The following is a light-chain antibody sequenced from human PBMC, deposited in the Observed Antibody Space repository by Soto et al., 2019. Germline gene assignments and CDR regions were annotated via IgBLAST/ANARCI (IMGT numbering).Light chain of an antibody. J-gene: IGKJ5*01. Sequence: EIVMTHSPATLSVCPWEIATLSCRASQSVSSNLAWYQQKPGQAPRLLIYGASTRATGIPARFSGSGSGTEFTLTISSLQSEDFAVYYRQQYYNWPITFGQGTRLEIK. CDR1: QSVSSN. CDR3: QQYYNWPIT. V-gene: IGKV3-15*01. CDR2: GAS.